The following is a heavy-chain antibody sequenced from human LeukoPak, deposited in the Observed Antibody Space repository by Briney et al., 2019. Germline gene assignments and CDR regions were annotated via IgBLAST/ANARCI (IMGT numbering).Heavy chain of an antibody. CDR3: AKDRPLGDSYYDSSGYGLDY. Sequence: PGRSLRLSCAASGFTFRSYGMHWVRQAPGKGLEWVAIISYDGSNKYYADSVKGRFTISRDNSQNTLYLQMNSLRDEDTAVYYCAKDRPLGDSYYDSSGYGLDYWGQGTLVTVSS. CDR1: GFTFRSYG. J-gene: IGHJ4*02. D-gene: IGHD3-22*01. CDR2: ISYDGSNK. V-gene: IGHV3-30*18.